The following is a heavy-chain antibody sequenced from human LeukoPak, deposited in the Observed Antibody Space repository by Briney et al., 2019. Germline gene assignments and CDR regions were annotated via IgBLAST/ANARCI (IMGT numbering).Heavy chain of an antibody. J-gene: IGHJ4*02. CDR1: GGSLRDYF. D-gene: IGHD3-10*01. Sequence: PSETLSLTRAVYGGSLRDYFWSWIRQSPGSRMEWIGEIDHSGRTNYNPSFKSRVTISVDTSKNQFSLSLRSVSAADTAVVYCARRGISSSSSYNGDFDHWGQGTLVTVSS. CDR2: IDHSGRT. V-gene: IGHV4-34*01. CDR3: ARRGISSSSSYNGDFDH.